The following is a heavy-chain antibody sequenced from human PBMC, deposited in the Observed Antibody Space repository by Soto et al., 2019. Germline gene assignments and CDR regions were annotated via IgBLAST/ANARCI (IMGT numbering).Heavy chain of an antibody. J-gene: IGHJ4*02. D-gene: IGHD2-21*02. CDR1: GGSISSSSYY. Sequence: QLQLQESGPGLVKPSETLSLTCTVSGGSISSSSYYWGWIRQPPGKGLEWIGSIYYSGSTYYNPPLQTRPTISVDTSKNQFSLTLSSVPAADTAVYYCARLSTVTALYFDYWGQGTLVTVSS. CDR3: ARLSTVTALYFDY. CDR2: IYYSGST. V-gene: IGHV4-39*01.